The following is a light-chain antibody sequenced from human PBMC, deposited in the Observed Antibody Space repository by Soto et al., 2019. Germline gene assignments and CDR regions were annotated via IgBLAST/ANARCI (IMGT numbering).Light chain of an antibody. CDR1: SSNIGANYD. J-gene: IGLJ1*01. CDR3: QSYDGSLSAHV. CDR2: GNT. Sequence: QSVLTQAPSVSGAPGQRVTMSCTGSSSNIGANYDVHWYRQLPGTAPKLVIFGNTNRPSGVPDRFSGSKSGTSASLAITGLQAEDEADYYCQSYDGSLSAHVFGTGTKVTVL. V-gene: IGLV1-40*01.